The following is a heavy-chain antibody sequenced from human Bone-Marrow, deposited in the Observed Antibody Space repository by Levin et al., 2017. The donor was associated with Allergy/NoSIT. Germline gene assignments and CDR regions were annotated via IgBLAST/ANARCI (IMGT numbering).Heavy chain of an antibody. CDR2: INPSGGST. CDR1: GYTFTDYY. CDR3: ARDLDIVVSAWAY. D-gene: IGHD2-2*03. J-gene: IGHJ4*02. Sequence: ASVKVSCKASGYTFTDYYIHWVRQAPGQGLEWMGIINPSGGSTTYAQKFRGRVAMTRDTSTSTVYLELVSLRSGDTAVYYCARDLDIVVSAWAYWGQGTLVTVSS. V-gene: IGHV1-46*01.